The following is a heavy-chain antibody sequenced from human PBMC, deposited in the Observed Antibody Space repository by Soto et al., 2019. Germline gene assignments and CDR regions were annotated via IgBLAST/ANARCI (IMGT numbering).Heavy chain of an antibody. V-gene: IGHV1-46*01. D-gene: IGHD6-19*01. Sequence: ASVKVSCQASGYTFTSYYMHWVRQAPGQGIEWMGIINPSGGSTSYAQQLHGRDTMTGVTTTSTVYMELSSLRSEDTAVYYCAGGGVNSVWYYYYYGMDVWGQGTTVTVSS. J-gene: IGHJ6*02. CDR2: INPSGGST. CDR3: AGGGVNSVWYYYYYGMDV. CDR1: GYTFTSYY.